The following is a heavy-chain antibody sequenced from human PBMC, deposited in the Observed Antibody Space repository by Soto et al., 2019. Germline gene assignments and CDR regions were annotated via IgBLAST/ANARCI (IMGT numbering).Heavy chain of an antibody. D-gene: IGHD2-21*02. CDR2: ISYRGST. V-gene: IGHV4-39*01. CDR3: ARKLRTVVGLTDIGGGMDH. J-gene: IGHJ4*02. CDR1: GDSMSSSFY. Sequence: PSETLSLTCSISGDSMSSSFYWGWIRQPPGKGLEWIGSISYRGSTYYNPSLKSRVTISVDTSKNQFSLRLRSLTAADTAVFYCARKLRTVVGLTDIGGGMDHWGQGHVVTVSS.